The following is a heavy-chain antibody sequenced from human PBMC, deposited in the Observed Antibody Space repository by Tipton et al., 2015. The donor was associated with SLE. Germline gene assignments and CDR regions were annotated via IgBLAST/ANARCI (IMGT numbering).Heavy chain of an antibody. CDR3: ATGSSRAYLDD. CDR2: LYYSGNI. V-gene: IGHV4-59*01. Sequence: TLSLTCTVSDGSIRASYYWSWIRQPPGKGLEWIGYLYYSGNINYNPSLKSRVTISSDTSKNQFSLNLSSVTAADTAVYYCATGSSRAYLDDWGQGTLVTVSS. J-gene: IGHJ4*02. CDR1: DGSIRASYY. D-gene: IGHD2-2*02.